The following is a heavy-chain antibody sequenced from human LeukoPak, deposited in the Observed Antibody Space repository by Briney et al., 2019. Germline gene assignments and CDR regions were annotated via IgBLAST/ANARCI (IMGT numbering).Heavy chain of an antibody. J-gene: IGHJ3*02. CDR1: GYTFTGYY. Sequence: GASVKVSCKASGYTFTGYYMHWVRQAPGQGLEWMGWINPNSGGTNYAQKLQGRVTMTTDTSTSTAYMELRSLRSDDTAVYYCAVKGGSLRLSHAFDIWGQGTMVTVSS. D-gene: IGHD1-26*01. CDR2: INPNSGGT. V-gene: IGHV1-2*02. CDR3: AVKGGSLRLSHAFDI.